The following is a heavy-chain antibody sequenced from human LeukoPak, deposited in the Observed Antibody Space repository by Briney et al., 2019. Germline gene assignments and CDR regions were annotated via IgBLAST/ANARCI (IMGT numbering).Heavy chain of an antibody. Sequence: TGGSLRLSCAASGFIFSSYIMNWVRQAPGKGLEWVSSISPSGSHKYYVDSVKGRFTISRDNAKNSVSLQMNSLRAEDTAVYYCANLLESDPWGQGTLVTVSS. J-gene: IGHJ5*02. CDR3: ANLLESDP. CDR1: GFIFSSYI. D-gene: IGHD1-26*01. CDR2: ISPSGSHK. V-gene: IGHV3-21*01.